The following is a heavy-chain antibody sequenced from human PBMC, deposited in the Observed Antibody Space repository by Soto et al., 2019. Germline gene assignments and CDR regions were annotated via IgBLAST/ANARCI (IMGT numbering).Heavy chain of an antibody. CDR2: IYYSGST. J-gene: IGHJ4*02. V-gene: IGHV4-59*01. CDR3: ARVLRWVDY. Sequence: QVQLQESGPGLVKPSETLSLTCTVSGGSISSYYWSWIRQPPGRGLEWIGYIYYSGSTNYNPSLKSRVTISVDASKNQFSLKLSAVAAADRAVYYCARVLRWVDYWGQGTLVTVSS. D-gene: IGHD4-17*01. CDR1: GGSISSYY.